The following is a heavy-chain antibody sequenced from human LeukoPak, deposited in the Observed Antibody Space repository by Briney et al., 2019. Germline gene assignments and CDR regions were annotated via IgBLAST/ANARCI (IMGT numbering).Heavy chain of an antibody. CDR1: GYTFTGYY. J-gene: IGHJ4*02. D-gene: IGHD3-22*01. V-gene: IGHV1-2*02. Sequence: ASVKVSCKASGYTFTGYYMHWVRQAPGQGLEWMGWINPNSGGTNYAQKFQGRVTMTRDTSISTAYMELSRLRSDDTAVYYCARVGEDSSGYPVTDYWGQGTLVTVSS. CDR2: INPNSGGT. CDR3: ARVGEDSSGYPVTDY.